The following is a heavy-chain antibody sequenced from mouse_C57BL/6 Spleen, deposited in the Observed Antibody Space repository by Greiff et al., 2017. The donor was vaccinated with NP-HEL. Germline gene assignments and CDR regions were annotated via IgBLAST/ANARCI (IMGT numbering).Heavy chain of an antibody. CDR3: ARGNYYGSSPFAY. J-gene: IGHJ3*01. D-gene: IGHD1-1*01. CDR1: GFTFSDYG. V-gene: IGHV5-17*01. CDR2: ICSGSSTI. Sequence: EVKVVESGGGLVKPGGSLKLSCAASGFTFSDYGMHWVRQAPEKGLEWVAYICSGSSTIYSADTVQGRFTISRDNAKNTLFLQMTSLRSEDTAMYYCARGNYYGSSPFAYWGQGTLVTVSA.